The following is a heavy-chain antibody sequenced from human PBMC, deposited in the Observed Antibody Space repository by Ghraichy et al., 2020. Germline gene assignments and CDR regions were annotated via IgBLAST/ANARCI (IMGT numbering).Heavy chain of an antibody. J-gene: IGHJ4*02. Sequence: SDTLSLTCTVSSGSISSSSYFWAWIRQPPGRGLEWIGSIFYTGSTYYNPSLKSRVTISVDTSKNQFSLKLSSVTAADTAVYYCARHLHLLQLVDPLYYFHYWGQGTLVTVSS. V-gene: IGHV4-39*01. CDR3: ARHLHLLQLVDPLYYFHY. D-gene: IGHD1-1*01. CDR2: IFYTGST. CDR1: SGSISSSSYF.